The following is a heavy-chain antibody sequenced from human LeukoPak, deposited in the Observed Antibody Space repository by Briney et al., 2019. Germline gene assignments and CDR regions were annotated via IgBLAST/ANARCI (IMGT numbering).Heavy chain of an antibody. CDR2: ISYDGSNK. Sequence: PGGSLRLSCAASGFTFSSYAMHWVRQAPGKGLEWVAVISYDGSNKYYADSVKGRSTISRDNSKNTLYLQMNSLRAEDTAEYYCAKSIGSSSADGFHIWGQGTMVTVSS. D-gene: IGHD2-15*01. CDR1: GFTFSSYA. V-gene: IGHV3-30*04. J-gene: IGHJ3*02. CDR3: AKSIGSSSADGFHI.